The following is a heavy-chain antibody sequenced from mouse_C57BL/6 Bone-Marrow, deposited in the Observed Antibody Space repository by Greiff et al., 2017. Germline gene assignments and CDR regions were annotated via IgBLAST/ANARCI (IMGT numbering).Heavy chain of an antibody. CDR1: GYTFTSYW. J-gene: IGHJ3*01. CDR2: IDPSDSYT. D-gene: IGHD2-13*01. V-gene: IGHV1-69*01. CDR3: ARWGDYTWFAY. Sequence: VQLQQPGAELVMPGASVKLSCKASGYTFTSYWMHWVKQRPGQGLEWIGEIDPSDSYTNYNQKFKGKSTLTVDKSSSTAYMQLSSLTSEDSAVYYGARWGDYTWFAYWGQGTLVTVSA.